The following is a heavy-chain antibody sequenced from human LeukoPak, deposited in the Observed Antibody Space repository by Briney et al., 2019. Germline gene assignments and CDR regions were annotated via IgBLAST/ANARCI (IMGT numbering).Heavy chain of an antibody. CDR2: IFHSGST. CDR1: GDSISRSYW. Sequence: PSETLSLTCAISGDSISRSYWWSWVRQSPGKGLEWIGEIFHSGSTNYNPSLKSRVTISVDTSKNQFSLSLTSMTAADTAVYYCVRDPKSAVAADWFDPWGQGTLVTASS. D-gene: IGHD6-19*01. V-gene: IGHV4-4*02. CDR3: VRDPKSAVAADWFDP. J-gene: IGHJ5*02.